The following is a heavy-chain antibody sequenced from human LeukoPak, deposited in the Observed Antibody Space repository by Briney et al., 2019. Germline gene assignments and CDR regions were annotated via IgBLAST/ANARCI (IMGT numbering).Heavy chain of an antibody. V-gene: IGHV4-4*09. CDR1: GGSISSYY. D-gene: IGHD3-3*01. CDR3: ARLDDDFWTFDY. CDR2: IYTSGST. Sequence: SETLSLTCTVSGGSISSYYWSWIRQPPGKGLEWIGYIYTSGSTNYNPSLKSRVTISVDTSKNLFSLKLSSVTAADTAVYYCARLDDDFWTFDYWGQETLVIVSS. J-gene: IGHJ4*02.